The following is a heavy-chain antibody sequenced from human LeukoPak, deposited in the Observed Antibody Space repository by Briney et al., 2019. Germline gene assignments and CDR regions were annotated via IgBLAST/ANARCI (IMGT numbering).Heavy chain of an antibody. Sequence: ASVKVSCKASGYTFTDYYIHWVRQTAGQGLEWMGWIAPNSGGTNYAQTFQDRVTMTTDASINTAYMDLSRLRSDDTAVYYCARGMGVLVPAATWFDPWGQGTLVTVSS. J-gene: IGHJ5*02. V-gene: IGHV1-2*02. CDR2: IAPNSGGT. CDR1: GYTFTDYY. D-gene: IGHD2-2*01. CDR3: ARGMGVLVPAATWFDP.